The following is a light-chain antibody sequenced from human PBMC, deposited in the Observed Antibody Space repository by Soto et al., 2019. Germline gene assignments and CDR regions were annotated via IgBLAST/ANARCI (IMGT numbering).Light chain of an antibody. CDR3: QAWGDGIRV. J-gene: IGLJ3*02. Sequence: HPVLTQLPSASASLGASVKLTCTLSSGHSHYAIAWHQQKSQKGPRFLMKLNSDGSHDKADGIPDRFSGSSSGAERYLTISSLQSEDEADYYCQAWGDGIRVFGGGTKLTVL. CDR1: SGHSHYA. V-gene: IGLV4-69*02. CDR2: LNSDGSH.